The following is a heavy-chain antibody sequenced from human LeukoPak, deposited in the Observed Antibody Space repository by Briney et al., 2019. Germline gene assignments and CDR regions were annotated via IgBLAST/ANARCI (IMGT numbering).Heavy chain of an antibody. CDR1: GFTFSSYA. CDR2: ISAGGDGT. V-gene: IGHV3-23*01. CDR3: AKSVGNRFDY. Sequence: PGGSLRLSCAASGFTFSSYAMSWVRQAPGKGLEWVSTISAGGDGTYYADSVKGRFTISGDNSKNTLYLQMDSLRGEDTAVYYCAKSVGNRFDYWGQGTLVTVSS. D-gene: IGHD1-14*01. J-gene: IGHJ4*02.